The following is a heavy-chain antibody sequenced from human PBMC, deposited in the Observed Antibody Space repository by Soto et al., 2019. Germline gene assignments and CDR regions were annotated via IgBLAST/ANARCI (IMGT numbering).Heavy chain of an antibody. CDR2: IYYSGST. CDR1: GGSISSYY. V-gene: IGHV4-59*01. D-gene: IGHD4-17*01. CDR3: ASYDYGDDRGFDY. Sequence: PSETLSLTCTVSGGSISSYYWSWIRQPPGKGLEWIGHIYYSGSTNYNPSLKSRVTISVDTSKNQFSLKLSSVTAADTAVYYCASYDYGDDRGFDYWGQGTLVTSPQ. J-gene: IGHJ4*02.